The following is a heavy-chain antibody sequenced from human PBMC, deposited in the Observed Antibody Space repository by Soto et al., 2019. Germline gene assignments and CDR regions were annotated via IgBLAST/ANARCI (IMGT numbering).Heavy chain of an antibody. J-gene: IGHJ6*02. CDR2: ISAYNGNT. CDR3: AGDMGYGEDYYYYGMDV. CDR1: GYTFTSYG. Sequence: ASVKVSCKASGYTFTSYGISWVRQAPGQGLEWMGWISAYNGNTNYAQKLQGRVTMTTDTSTSTAYMELRSLRSDDTAVYYCAGDMGYGEDYYYYGMDVWGQGTTVTVSS. V-gene: IGHV1-18*01. D-gene: IGHD4-17*01.